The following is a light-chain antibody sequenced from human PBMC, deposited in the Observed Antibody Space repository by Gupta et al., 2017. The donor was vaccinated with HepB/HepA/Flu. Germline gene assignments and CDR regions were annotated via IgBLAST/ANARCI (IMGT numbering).Light chain of an antibody. CDR3: SSYTSSSTVV. CDR2: DVS. V-gene: IGLV2-14*03. CDR1: SSDVGSYNY. Sequence: SALTQPASVSGSPAPSLTISCSGTSSDVGSYNYVSWYQQHPGKSPKLKIYDVSNPPSGVSNRFSGSKSGNTASLTISGLQAEDEADYYCSSYTSSSTVVFGGGTKLTVL. J-gene: IGLJ2*01.